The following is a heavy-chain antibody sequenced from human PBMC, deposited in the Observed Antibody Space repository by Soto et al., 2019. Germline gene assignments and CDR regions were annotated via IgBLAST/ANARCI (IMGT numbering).Heavy chain of an antibody. CDR1: GYSFTSQY. J-gene: IGHJ4*02. CDR2: INPRDATT. V-gene: IGHV1-46*01. Sequence: GASVKVSCKASGYSFTSQYMHWVRQAPGQGLEWMGIINPRDATTFYPQKFQGRVTVTRDTSTSTVYMELSSLRAEDTAVYYCAKDLWPPTDWGQGTLVTVSS. CDR3: AKDLWPPTD.